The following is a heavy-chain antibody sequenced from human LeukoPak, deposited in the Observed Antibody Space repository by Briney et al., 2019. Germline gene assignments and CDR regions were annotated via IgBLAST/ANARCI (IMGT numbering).Heavy chain of an antibody. J-gene: IGHJ4*02. Sequence: GGSLRLSCAASGFTFSSYAMSWVRQAPGKGLEWVSAISGSGGSTYYADSVKGRFTISRDNSKNTLYLQMNGLRAEDTAVYYCAKDRPDYYDSSGYFDYWGQGTLVTVSS. V-gene: IGHV3-23*01. CDR1: GFTFSSYA. CDR3: AKDRPDYYDSSGYFDY. CDR2: ISGSGGST. D-gene: IGHD3-22*01.